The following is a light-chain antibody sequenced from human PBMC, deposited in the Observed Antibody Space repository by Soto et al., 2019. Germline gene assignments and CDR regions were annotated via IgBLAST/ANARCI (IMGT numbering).Light chain of an antibody. CDR3: CSYAGSSSYV. CDR1: SSDVGSYNL. J-gene: IGLJ1*01. CDR2: EGS. Sequence: QSALTPPASVSGSPGQSITISCTGTSSDVGSYNLVSWYQQHPGKAPKLMIYEGSKRPSGVSNRFSGSKSGNTASLTISGLQAEHEADYYCCSYAGSSSYVFGTGTKVTV. V-gene: IGLV2-23*01.